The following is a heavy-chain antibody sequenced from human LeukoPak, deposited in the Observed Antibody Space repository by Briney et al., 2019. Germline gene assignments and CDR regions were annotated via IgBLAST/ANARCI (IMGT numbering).Heavy chain of an antibody. CDR1: GGSISNGSYY. Sequence: SQTLSLTCTVSGGSISNGSYYWSWIRQPAGKGLEWIGRIYTCGSTNYNPSLKSRVTISVDTSKNQFSLKLSSVTAADTAVYYCARHRSGWLQSSFDYWGQGTLVTVSS. V-gene: IGHV4-61*02. J-gene: IGHJ4*02. D-gene: IGHD5-24*01. CDR2: IYTCGST. CDR3: ARHRSGWLQSSFDY.